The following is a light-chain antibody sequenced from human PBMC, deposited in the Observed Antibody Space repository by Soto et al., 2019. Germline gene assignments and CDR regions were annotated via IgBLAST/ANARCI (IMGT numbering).Light chain of an antibody. Sequence: EIVMTQSPATLSLSPGERAALSCRASQSINSELAWYQQKPGQPPRLLIYGASTRGTGVPASFTGSVSGSEFTLTISGLQSEDFAVYYCQQGHNWPLTCGQGTRLEI. CDR2: GAS. J-gene: IGKJ2*01. CDR3: QQGHNWPLT. V-gene: IGKV3-15*01. CDR1: QSINSE.